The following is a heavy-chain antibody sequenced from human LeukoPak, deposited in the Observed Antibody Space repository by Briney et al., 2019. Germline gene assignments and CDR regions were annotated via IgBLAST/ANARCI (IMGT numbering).Heavy chain of an antibody. CDR1: GFTFSGSA. D-gene: IGHD6-6*01. CDR3: ARFPGRWDEFSSSSGRGH. Sequence: GGSLRLSCAASGFTFSGSAMHWVRQASGKGLEWVGRIRSKPNSYATAYAASVKGRFTISRDESKNTAYLQMNSLRTEDTAVYYCARFPGRWDEFSSSSGRGHWGQGTLVTVSS. V-gene: IGHV3-73*01. J-gene: IGHJ4*02. CDR2: IRSKPNSYAT.